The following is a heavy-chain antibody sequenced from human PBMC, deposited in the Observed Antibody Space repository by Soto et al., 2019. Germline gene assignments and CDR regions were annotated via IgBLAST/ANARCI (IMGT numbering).Heavy chain of an antibody. CDR3: ARDREMDYYYYGMEV. CDR2: INPNSGGT. D-gene: IGHD2-8*01. CDR1: GYTFTGYY. V-gene: IGHV1-2*02. Sequence: ASVKVSCKASGYTFTGYYMHWVRQAPGQGLEWMGWINPNSGGTNYAQKFQGRVTTTRDTSISTAYMELSRLRSDDTAVYYCARDREMDYYYYGMEVWGQGTTVTVS. J-gene: IGHJ6*02.